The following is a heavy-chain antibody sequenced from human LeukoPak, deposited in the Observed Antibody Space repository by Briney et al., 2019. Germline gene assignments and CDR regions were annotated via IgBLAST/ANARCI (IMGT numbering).Heavy chain of an antibody. CDR3: ARETLSSTSYDLNWFDP. D-gene: IGHD2-2*01. J-gene: IGHJ5*02. CDR1: GFTFSSYW. V-gene: IGHV3-74*01. CDR2: INGDGSST. Sequence: GGSLRLSCAASGFTFSSYWMHWVRQAPGKGLVWVSRINGDGSSTSYADSVKGRLTISRDNAKNTLYLQMNSLRAEDTAVYYCARETLSSTSYDLNWFDPWGQGTLVTVSS.